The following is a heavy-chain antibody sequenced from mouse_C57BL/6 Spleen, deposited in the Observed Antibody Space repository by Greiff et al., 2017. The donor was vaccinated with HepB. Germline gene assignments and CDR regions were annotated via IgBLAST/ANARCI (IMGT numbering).Heavy chain of an antibody. CDR3: AGGGAIYGGYYFAY. CDR2: ISYDGST. CDR1: GYSITSGYY. D-gene: IGHD2-3*01. V-gene: IGHV3-6*01. Sequence: DVQLQESGPGLVKPSQSLSLTCSVTGYSITSGYYWNWIRQFPGNKLEWMGYISYDGSTNYNTYLKNRISITLDTSTNQSFLKLNSVTTEDTATYYCAGGGAIYGGYYFAYWGQGTLVTVSA. J-gene: IGHJ3*01.